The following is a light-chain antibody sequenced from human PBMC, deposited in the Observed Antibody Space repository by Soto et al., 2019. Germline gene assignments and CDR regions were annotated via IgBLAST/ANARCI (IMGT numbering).Light chain of an antibody. CDR2: AAS. J-gene: IGKJ5*01. V-gene: IGKV1-9*01. Sequence: DIQLTQSPSFLSASVGDRVTITCRASQGISSYLAWYQQKPGKAPKLLIYAASTLQSGVPSRFSGSGSGTEFTLTISSLQPEDFETYYCQQLNSYPRTFGQGTRLEIK. CDR1: QGISSY. CDR3: QQLNSYPRT.